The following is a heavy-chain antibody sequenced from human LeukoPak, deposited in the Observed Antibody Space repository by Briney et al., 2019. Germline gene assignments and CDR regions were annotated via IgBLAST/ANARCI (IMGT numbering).Heavy chain of an antibody. D-gene: IGHD7-27*01. CDR3: ARAGPLYTGAYLVY. CDR2: INPNSGDT. CDR1: GYTFTGYY. Sequence: ASVKVSCKASGYTFTGYYIHWVRQAPGQGLQWMGWINPNSGDTISAQKLHGRVTLTTDTSITTAYMELSSLTSDDTAVYFCARAGPLYTGAYLVYWGQGTLVTVSS. V-gene: IGHV1-2*02. J-gene: IGHJ4*02.